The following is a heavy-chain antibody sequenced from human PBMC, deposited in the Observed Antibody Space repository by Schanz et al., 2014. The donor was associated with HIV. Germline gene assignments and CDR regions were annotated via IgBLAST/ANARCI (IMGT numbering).Heavy chain of an antibody. CDR3: AKEHYDFRLSPHDF. CDR1: GFTFSGYW. V-gene: IGHV3-33*06. Sequence: VQLVESGGAFVQPGGSLRLSCVASGFTFSGYWMHWVRQAPGKGLVWVTVIWYDGSNKYYADSVKGRFTISRDNSKNTPYLQKNSMRAADKAVYYCAKEHYDFRLSPHDFWGQGTLVTVSS. D-gene: IGHD3-3*01. J-gene: IGHJ4*02. CDR2: IWYDGSNK.